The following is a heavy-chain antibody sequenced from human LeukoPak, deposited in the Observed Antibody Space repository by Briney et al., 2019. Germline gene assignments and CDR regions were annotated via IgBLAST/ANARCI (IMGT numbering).Heavy chain of an antibody. CDR2: INHSGST. V-gene: IGHV4-34*01. J-gene: IGHJ6*02. Sequence: SETLSLTCAVYGGSFSGYYWSWIRQPPGKGLEWIGEINHSGSTNYNPSLKSRVTISVDTSKNQFSLKLSSVTAADTAVYYCARHNPEQWLVRRYYYYGMGVWGQGTTVTVSS. CDR3: ARHNPEQWLVRRYYYYGMGV. CDR1: GGSFSGYY. D-gene: IGHD6-19*01.